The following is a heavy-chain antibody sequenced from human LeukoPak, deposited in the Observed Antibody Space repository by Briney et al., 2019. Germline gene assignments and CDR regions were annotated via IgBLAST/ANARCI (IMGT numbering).Heavy chain of an antibody. D-gene: IGHD6-13*01. J-gene: IGHJ5*02. CDR3: VAPYSSSSTNSFDP. CDR1: GFTFSSYA. Sequence: GGSLRLSCAASGFTFSSYAMSWVRQAPGKGLEWVSAISGSGGSTYYADSVKGRFTISRDNSKNTLYLQMSSLRAEDTAVYYCVAPYSSSSTNSFDPWGQGTLVTVSS. CDR2: ISGSGGST. V-gene: IGHV3-23*01.